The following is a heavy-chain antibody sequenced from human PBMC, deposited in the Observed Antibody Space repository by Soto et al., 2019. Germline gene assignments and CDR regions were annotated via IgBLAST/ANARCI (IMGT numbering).Heavy chain of an antibody. Sequence: GKGLEWVATIIARGGRTYYAESVKGRFTISRDNSKNTLYLQMNSLRAEDTAVYYCAKGGYYYDSSGYYY. V-gene: IGHV3-23*01. CDR3: AKGGYYYDSSGYYY. J-gene: IGHJ6*01. CDR2: IIARGGRT. D-gene: IGHD3-22*01.